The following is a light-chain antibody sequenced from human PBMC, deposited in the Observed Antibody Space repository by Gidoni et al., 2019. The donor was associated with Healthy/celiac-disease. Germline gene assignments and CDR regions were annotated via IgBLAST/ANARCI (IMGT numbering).Light chain of an antibody. J-gene: IGLJ2*01. CDR2: DNN. V-gene: IGLV1-51*01. CDR3: GTWDSSLSGGV. Sequence: PGQKFTISCSGSSSNIGKNYVSWYQQLPGTAPKLLIYDNNKRPSGIPDRFSGSKSGTSATLGITGLQTGDEADYYCGTWDSSLSGGVFGGGTKLTVL. CDR1: SSNIGKNY.